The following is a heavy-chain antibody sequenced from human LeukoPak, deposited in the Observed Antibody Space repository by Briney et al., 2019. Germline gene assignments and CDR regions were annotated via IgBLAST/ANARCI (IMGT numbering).Heavy chain of an antibody. Sequence: PGGSLRLSCAPSGFTFSSYSMNWVRQAPGKGLEWVSSISSSSSYIYYADSVKGRFTISRDNAKNSLYLQMNSLRAEDTAVYYCARGGSGWPTPIDYWGQGTLVTVSS. D-gene: IGHD6-19*01. J-gene: IGHJ4*02. CDR1: GFTFSSYS. CDR3: ARGGSGWPTPIDY. V-gene: IGHV3-21*01. CDR2: ISSSSSYI.